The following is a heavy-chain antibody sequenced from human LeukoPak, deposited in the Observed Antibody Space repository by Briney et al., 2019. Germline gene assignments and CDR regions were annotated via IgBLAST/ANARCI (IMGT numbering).Heavy chain of an antibody. CDR3: ARARVLGGGENFDY. CDR1: GFTFSSHT. CDR2: ISGSSSTI. Sequence: PGGSLRVSCAASGFTFSSHTMNWVRQAQGKGLEWISYISGSSSTIYYADSVEGRFTISRDNAKNSLYLQTNSLRAEDTAMYYCARARVLGGGENFDYWGQGTLVTVSS. J-gene: IGHJ4*02. V-gene: IGHV3-48*04. D-gene: IGHD2-8*02.